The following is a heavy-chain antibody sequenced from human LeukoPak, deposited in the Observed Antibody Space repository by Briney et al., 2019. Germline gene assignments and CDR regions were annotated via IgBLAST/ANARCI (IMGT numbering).Heavy chain of an antibody. Sequence: SETLSLTCSVSGGSVSGYYWSWIRQPPGKGLEWIGYIFYTGSTNSNPSLKSRVTISVDTSKNQFSLKLSSVTAADTAVYYCARGERLGLDYWGQGTLVTVSS. CDR2: IFYTGST. CDR1: GGSVSGYY. J-gene: IGHJ4*02. D-gene: IGHD3-9*01. V-gene: IGHV4-59*02. CDR3: ARGERLGLDY.